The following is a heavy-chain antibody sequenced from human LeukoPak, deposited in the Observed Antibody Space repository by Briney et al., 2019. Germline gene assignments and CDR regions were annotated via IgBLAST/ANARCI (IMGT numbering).Heavy chain of an antibody. Sequence: PSETLSLTCTVSGGSISTSDYYWGWIRQPPGKGLDWIASIHYSGGTYFNPSLKSRVSISVDTSRNEFSLKVTSVTAADTAVYYCARSCGSTSCSDGDWFDPWGQGTLVTVSS. D-gene: IGHD2-2*01. J-gene: IGHJ5*02. CDR1: GGSISTSDYY. CDR3: ARSCGSTSCSDGDWFDP. CDR2: IHYSGGT. V-gene: IGHV4-39*01.